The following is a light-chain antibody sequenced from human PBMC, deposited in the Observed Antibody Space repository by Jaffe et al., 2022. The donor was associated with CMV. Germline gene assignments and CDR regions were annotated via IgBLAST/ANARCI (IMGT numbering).Light chain of an antibody. V-gene: IGLV4-60*03. CDR3: ETWDRNNRV. CDR2: VEGNGSY. Sequence: QPVLTQSSSASASLGSSVRLTCTLSSGHSSYTIAWHQQQPGKAPRYLMKVEGNGSYKKGSTIPDRFSGSSSGADRYLTISNPQSEDEADYYCETWDRNNRVFGEGTKLTVL. J-gene: IGLJ2*01. CDR1: SGHSSYT.